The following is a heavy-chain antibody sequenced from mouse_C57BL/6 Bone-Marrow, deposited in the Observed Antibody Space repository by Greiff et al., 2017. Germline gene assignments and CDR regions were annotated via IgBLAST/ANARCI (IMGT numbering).Heavy chain of an antibody. J-gene: IGHJ1*03. V-gene: IGHV2-9*01. CDR1: GFSLTSYG. CDR2: IWGGGST. CDR3: AKNQRDYGSSWYFDV. D-gene: IGHD1-1*01. Sequence: VKLVESGPGLVAPSQSLSITCTVSGFSLTSYGVDWVRQPPGKGLEWLGVIWGGGSTNYNSALMSRLSISKDNSKSQVFLKMNSLQTDDTAMYYCAKNQRDYGSSWYFDVWGTGTTVTVSS.